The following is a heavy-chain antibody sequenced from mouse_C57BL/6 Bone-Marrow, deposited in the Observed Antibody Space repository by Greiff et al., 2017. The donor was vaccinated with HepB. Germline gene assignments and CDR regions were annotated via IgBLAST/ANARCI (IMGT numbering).Heavy chain of an antibody. D-gene: IGHD2-4*01. CDR3: TTPYDYDLDY. CDR1: GFNIKDDY. V-gene: IGHV14-4*01. Sequence: EVMLVESGAELVRPGASVKLSCTASGFNIKDDYMHWVKQRPEQGLEWIGWIDPENGDTEYASKFQGKATITADTSSNTAYLQLSSLTSEDTAVYYCTTPYDYDLDYWGQGTTLTVSS. J-gene: IGHJ2*01. CDR2: IDPENGDT.